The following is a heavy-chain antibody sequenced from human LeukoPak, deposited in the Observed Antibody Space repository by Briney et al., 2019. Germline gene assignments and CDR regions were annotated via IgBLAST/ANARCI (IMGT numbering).Heavy chain of an antibody. CDR2: ISSSSSYI. CDR1: GFTFSSYS. Sequence: PGGSLRLSCAASGFTFSSYSMNWVRQAPGKGLEWVSSISSSSSYIYYADSVKGRFTISRDNAKNSLYLQMNSLRAEDTAVYYCARAREWCSSTSCYDDAFDIWDQGTMVTVSS. V-gene: IGHV3-21*01. D-gene: IGHD2-2*01. J-gene: IGHJ3*02. CDR3: ARAREWCSSTSCYDDAFDI.